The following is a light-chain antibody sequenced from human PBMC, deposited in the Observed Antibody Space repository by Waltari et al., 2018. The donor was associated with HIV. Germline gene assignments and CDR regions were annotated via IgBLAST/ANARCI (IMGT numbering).Light chain of an antibody. CDR3: QQSYSTPRT. CDR1: QSISSY. J-gene: IGKJ1*01. Sequence: DIQMTQSPSSLSASVGDRVTITCRASQSISSYLNWYQQKLGKAPKLLIYAASSLQSGVPSRFSGSGSGTDFTLTISSLHPDDFATYDCQQSYSTPRTFGQGTKVEIK. V-gene: IGKV1-39*01. CDR2: AAS.